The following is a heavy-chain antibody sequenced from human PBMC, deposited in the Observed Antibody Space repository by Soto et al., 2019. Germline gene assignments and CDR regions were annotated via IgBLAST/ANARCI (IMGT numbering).Heavy chain of an antibody. Sequence: GPSVKVSCKASGYTFTGYYMHWVRQAPGQGLEWMGWINPNSGGTNYAQKFQGWVTMTRDTSISTAYMELSRLRSDDTAVYYCAREGYCSGGSCYRPYGMDVWGQGTTVTVSS. J-gene: IGHJ6*02. CDR1: GYTFTGYY. CDR3: AREGYCSGGSCYRPYGMDV. D-gene: IGHD2-15*01. V-gene: IGHV1-2*04. CDR2: INPNSGGT.